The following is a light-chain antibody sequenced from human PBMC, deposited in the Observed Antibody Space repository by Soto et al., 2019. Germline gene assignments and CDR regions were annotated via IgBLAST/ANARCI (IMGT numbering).Light chain of an antibody. Sequence: QSALTQPASVSGSPGQSITISCSETSSDVGGYNYVSWYQQHPGKAPKLMIYEVSNRPSGVSNRFSGSKSGNTASLTISGLQTEDEADYYCSSYTSSSTRVFGGGTKLTV. CDR3: SSYTSSSTRV. CDR1: SSDVGGYNY. J-gene: IGLJ3*02. V-gene: IGLV2-14*01. CDR2: EVS.